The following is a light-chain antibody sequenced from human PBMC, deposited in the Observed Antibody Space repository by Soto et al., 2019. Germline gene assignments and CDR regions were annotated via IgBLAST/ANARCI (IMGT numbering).Light chain of an antibody. CDR3: QQRANWPLTT. V-gene: IGKV3D-20*02. J-gene: IGKJ5*01. CDR2: GAS. Sequence: IVLTQSPGTLSLSPWERATLSCRTSQSVSSSYLAWYQQKPGQAPRLLLYGASNRATGIPDRFSGSGSGTDFTLTIRSLEPEDFAIYYCQQRANWPLTTFGHGTRLEIK. CDR1: QSVSSSY.